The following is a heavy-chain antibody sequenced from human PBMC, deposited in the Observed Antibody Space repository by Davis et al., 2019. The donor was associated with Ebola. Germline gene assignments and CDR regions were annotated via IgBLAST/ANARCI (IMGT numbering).Heavy chain of an antibody. Sequence: GESLKISCAASGFTFSSYSMNWVRQAPGKGQEWVSYISSSSSTIYDADSVKGRFTISRDNAKNSLYLQMNSLRDEDTAVYYCARADYTELYYYGMDVWGQGTTVTVSS. CDR2: ISSSSSTI. CDR1: GFTFSSYS. J-gene: IGHJ6*02. CDR3: ARADYTELYYYGMDV. V-gene: IGHV3-48*02. D-gene: IGHD4-11*01.